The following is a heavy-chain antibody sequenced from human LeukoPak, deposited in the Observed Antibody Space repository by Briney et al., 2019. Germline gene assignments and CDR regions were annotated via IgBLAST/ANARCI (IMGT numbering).Heavy chain of an antibody. CDR2: IYTSGST. CDR1: GGSFSGYY. Sequence: PSETLSLTCAVYGGSFSGYYWSWIRQPPGKGLEWIGRIYTSGSTNYNPSLKSRVTMSVDTSKNQFSLKLSSATAADTAVYYCARGYYYDTPFDPWGQGTLVTVSS. CDR3: ARGYYYDTPFDP. D-gene: IGHD3-22*01. J-gene: IGHJ5*02. V-gene: IGHV4-59*10.